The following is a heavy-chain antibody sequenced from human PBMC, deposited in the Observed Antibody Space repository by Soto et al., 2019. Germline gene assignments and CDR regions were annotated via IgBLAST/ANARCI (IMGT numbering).Heavy chain of an antibody. Sequence: ASVKVSCKASGYTFTSYAMHWVRQAPGQGLEWMGWINAYNGNTNYSQKLQGRVTMTTDTSTSTAYMELRSLRSDDTAVYYCARDTPPTDYWGQGTLVTVSS. CDR1: GYTFTSYA. CDR2: INAYNGNT. V-gene: IGHV1-18*01. J-gene: IGHJ4*02. CDR3: ARDTPPTDY.